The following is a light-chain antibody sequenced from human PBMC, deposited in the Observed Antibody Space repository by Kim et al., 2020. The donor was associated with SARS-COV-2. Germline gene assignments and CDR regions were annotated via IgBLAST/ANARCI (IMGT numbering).Light chain of an antibody. Sequence: LGQTGRITCQGDSLRSFYASWYQQKPGQAPVLVIYGKDNRPSGIPDRFSGSSSGNTASLTITGAQAEDEADYYCNSRDNSGNHLTVFGGGTQLTVL. CDR3: NSRDNSGNHLTV. J-gene: IGLJ2*01. V-gene: IGLV3-19*01. CDR1: SLRSFY. CDR2: GKD.